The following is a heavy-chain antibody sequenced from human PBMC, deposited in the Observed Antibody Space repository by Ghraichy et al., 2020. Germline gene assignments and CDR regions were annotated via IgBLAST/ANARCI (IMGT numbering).Heavy chain of an antibody. V-gene: IGHV4-34*01. J-gene: IGHJ4*02. CDR2: INHSGGT. D-gene: IGHD1-7*01. Sequence: SETLSLTCAVYGGPFSGYYWSWIRQPPGKGLEWIGEINHSGGTNYNPSLKSRVTISVDTSKNQFSLKPSSVTAADTAVYYCARAPPITGTTAEGQYYFDYWGKGTLVTVSS. CDR3: ARAPPITGTTAEGQYYFDY. CDR1: GGPFSGYY.